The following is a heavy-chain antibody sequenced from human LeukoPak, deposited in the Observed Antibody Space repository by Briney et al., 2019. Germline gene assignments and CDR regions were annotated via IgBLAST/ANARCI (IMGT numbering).Heavy chain of an antibody. J-gene: IGHJ3*02. CDR3: ARLYCDNSGYHGFDI. CDR2: IDLRDSYT. V-gene: IGHV5-10-1*01. Sequence: GESLRISCEASGYSFTSYWISWVRQMPAKGLEWMGRIDLRDSYTNYSPAFQGHVTISADKPISTAYLQWSSLKASDTAMYYCARLYCDNSGYHGFDIWGQGTMVTVSS. CDR1: GYSFTSYW. D-gene: IGHD3-22*01.